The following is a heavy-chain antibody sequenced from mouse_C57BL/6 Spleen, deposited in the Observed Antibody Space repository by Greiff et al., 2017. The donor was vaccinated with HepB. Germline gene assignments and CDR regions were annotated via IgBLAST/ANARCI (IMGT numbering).Heavy chain of an antibody. J-gene: IGHJ4*01. CDR2: IRSKSSNYAT. V-gene: IGHV10-3*01. CDR1: GFTFNTYA. Sequence: EVNVVESGGGLVQPKGSLKLSCAASGFTFNTYAMHWVRQAPGKGLEWVARIRSKSSNYATYYADSVKDRFTISRDDSQSMLYLQMNNLKTEDTAVYYCVRQKCYGSSSSMDYWGQGTSVTVSS. CDR3: VRQKCYGSSSSMDY. D-gene: IGHD1-1*01.